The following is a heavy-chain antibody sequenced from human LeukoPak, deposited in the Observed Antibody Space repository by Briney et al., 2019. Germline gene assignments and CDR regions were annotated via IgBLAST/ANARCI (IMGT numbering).Heavy chain of an antibody. D-gene: IGHD2-15*01. CDR1: GYTFTSYG. V-gene: IGHV1-18*01. Sequence: GASVKVSCKASGYTFTSYGISWVRQAPGQGLEWMGWISAYNGNINYAQKLQGRVTMTTDTSTSTAYMELRSLRSDDTAVYYCARVDCSGDSCYSAGYWGQGTLVTVSS. CDR2: ISAYNGNI. J-gene: IGHJ4*02. CDR3: ARVDCSGDSCYSAGY.